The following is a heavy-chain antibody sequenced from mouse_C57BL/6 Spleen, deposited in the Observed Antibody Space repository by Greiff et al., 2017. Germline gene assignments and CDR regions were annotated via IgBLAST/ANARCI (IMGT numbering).Heavy chain of an antibody. J-gene: IGHJ3*01. CDR3: ARNWDEGFAY. D-gene: IGHD4-1*01. V-gene: IGHV14-2*01. CDR1: GFNIKDYY. CDR2: IDPEDGET. Sequence: VQLKQSGAELVKPGASVKLSCTASGFNIKDYYMPWVKQRTEQGLEWIGRIDPEDGETKYAPKFQGKATITADTSSNTAYLQLSSLTSEDTAVYYCARNWDEGFAYWGQGTLVTVSA.